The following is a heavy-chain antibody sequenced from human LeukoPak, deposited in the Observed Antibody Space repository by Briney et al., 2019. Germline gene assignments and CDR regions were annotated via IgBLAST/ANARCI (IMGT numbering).Heavy chain of an antibody. D-gene: IGHD3-22*01. J-gene: IGHJ4*02. V-gene: IGHV1-69*13. CDR1: GGTFSNYA. CDR3: ARGDSSGYQDCDY. Sequence: SVKVSCKVSGGTFSNYAISWVRQAPGQGLEWMGGIIPIFGTANYAQKFQGRVTITADESTSIAYMELSSLRSEDTAVYYCARGDSSGYQDCDYWGQGTLVTVSS. CDR2: IIPIFGTA.